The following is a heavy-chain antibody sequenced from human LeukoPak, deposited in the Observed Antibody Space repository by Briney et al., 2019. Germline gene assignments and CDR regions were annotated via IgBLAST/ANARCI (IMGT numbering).Heavy chain of an antibody. CDR3: ARYGSGSYLYAFDI. D-gene: IGHD3-10*01. CDR1: GDPLNDNLYY. Sequence: SETLSLTCNVSGDPLNDNLYYWGWIRQSPGKGLEWIGAFYSSGSTSSHSSLKSRVTISVDTSKNQFSLKLSSVTAADTAVYYCARYGSGSYLYAFDIWGQGTMVTVSS. V-gene: IGHV4-39*07. J-gene: IGHJ3*02. CDR2: FYSSGST.